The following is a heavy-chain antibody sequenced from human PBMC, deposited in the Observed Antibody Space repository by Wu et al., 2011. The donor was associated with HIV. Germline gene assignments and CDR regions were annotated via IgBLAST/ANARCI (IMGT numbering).Heavy chain of an antibody. Sequence: QVQLVQSGAEVKKPGASVKVSCKASGYIFTGSYMHWVRQAPGQGLEWMGWINPNNGGTKYAQKFQGRVTMTRDTSISTAYMELSRLRSDDTAVYYCARVRFPQWFVFDYWGQGTLVTVSS. D-gene: IGHD3-22*01. CDR1: GYIFTGSY. CDR3: ARVRFPQWFVFDY. CDR2: INPNNGGT. V-gene: IGHV1-2*02. J-gene: IGHJ4*02.